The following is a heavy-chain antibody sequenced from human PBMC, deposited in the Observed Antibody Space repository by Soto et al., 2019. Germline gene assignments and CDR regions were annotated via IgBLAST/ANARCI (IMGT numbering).Heavy chain of an antibody. CDR1: GYTFTRYG. J-gene: IGHJ3*02. Sequence: ASVKVSCKASGYTFTRYGLSWVRQAPGQGLEWMGWISGSNGNTNYAQKLQGRFTMTTDTSTSTAYMEMRSLGSDDTAFYYCARVGYGGSSQGAFDIWGKGKLVTVSS. CDR3: ARVGYGGSSQGAFDI. V-gene: IGHV1-18*01. CDR2: ISGSNGNT. D-gene: IGHD2-15*01.